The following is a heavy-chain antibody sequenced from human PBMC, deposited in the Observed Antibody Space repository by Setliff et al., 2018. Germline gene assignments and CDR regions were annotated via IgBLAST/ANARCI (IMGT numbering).Heavy chain of an antibody. J-gene: IGHJ4*02. CDR1: GASVSGNSYY. V-gene: IGHV4-39*07. D-gene: IGHD3-22*01. CDR3: ARAPRYFDPPGSYFDF. CDR2: TYYSGNT. Sequence: PSETLSLTCTVSGASVSGNSYYRGWIRQPPGKGLEWIASTYYSGNTYYNPSLKSRVTISVDTSKNQFSLKLTSVTAADTAVYYCARAPRYFDPPGSYFDFWGQGTLVTVSS.